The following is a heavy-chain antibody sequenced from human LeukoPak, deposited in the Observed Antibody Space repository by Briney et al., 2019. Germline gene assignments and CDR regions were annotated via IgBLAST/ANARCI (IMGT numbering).Heavy chain of an antibody. CDR1: GGSISSGTYF. D-gene: IGHD3-22*01. J-gene: IGHJ4*02. CDR2: IYYSGST. V-gene: IGHV4-39*01. CDR3: ARMARGNGYYSAFDY. Sequence: SETLSLTCTVSGGSISSGTYFWGWTRQPPGKALEWIGTIYYSGSTYYNPSLTSRVTISVDTSKNHFSLKLSSVTDADTAVYYCARMARGNGYYSAFDYWGLGTLVTVSS.